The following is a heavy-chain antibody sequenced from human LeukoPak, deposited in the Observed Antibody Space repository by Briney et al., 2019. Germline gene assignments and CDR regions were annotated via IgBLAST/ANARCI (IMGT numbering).Heavy chain of an antibody. V-gene: IGHV3-7*04. J-gene: IGHJ4*02. CDR2: IKPDGSEK. CDR3: ARLADGGDYFDS. Sequence: GGSLRLSCAASGFPFFRYWMTWVRQAPGKGLEWVANIKPDGSEKYYGDSVRSRLTISRDNSKNSLYLQMNGLRAEDTAVYYCARLADGGDYFDSWGQRTLVTVSS. CDR1: GFPFFRYW. D-gene: IGHD2-21*01.